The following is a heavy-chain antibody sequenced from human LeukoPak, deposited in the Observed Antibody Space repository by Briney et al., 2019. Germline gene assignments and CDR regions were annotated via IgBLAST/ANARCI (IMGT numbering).Heavy chain of an antibody. D-gene: IGHD3-16*01. Sequence: SEALSLTFTVSVGSISSSSYYWGWIRQPPGKGLEWIGSIYYSGSTYYNPSLKSRVTISVDTSKNQFSLKLSSVTAADTAVYYCARLRITRGAYFDYWGQGTLVTVSS. CDR1: VGSISSSSYY. J-gene: IGHJ4*02. CDR3: ARLRITRGAYFDY. CDR2: IYYSGST. V-gene: IGHV4-39*01.